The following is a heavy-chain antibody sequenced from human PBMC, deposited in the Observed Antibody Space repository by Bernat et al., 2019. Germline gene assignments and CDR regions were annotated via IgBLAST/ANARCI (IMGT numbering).Heavy chain of an antibody. J-gene: IGHJ3*02. Sequence: VQLVESGGGVVQPGRSLRLSCAASGFTFSSYAMHWVRQAPGKGLEWVAVISYDGSNKYYADSVKGRFTISRDNSKNTLYLQMNSLRAEDTAVYYCARLTTVVTLYAFDIWGQGTMVTVSS. CDR3: ARLTTVVTLYAFDI. V-gene: IGHV3-30-3*01. D-gene: IGHD4-23*01. CDR2: ISYDGSNK. CDR1: GFTFSSYA.